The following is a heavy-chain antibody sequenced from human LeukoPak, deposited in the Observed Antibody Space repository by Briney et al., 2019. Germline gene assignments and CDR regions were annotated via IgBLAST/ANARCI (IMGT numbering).Heavy chain of an antibody. D-gene: IGHD3-3*01. CDR3: ARLLGWSGPINWFDP. Sequence: SETLSLTCTVSGGSISSDYWSWIRQPPGRGLEWIGYVYYSGITNYNPSLKSRVTISVGTSKNHFSLKLTSVTAADTAVYYCARLLGWSGPINWFDPWGRGTLVTVSS. CDR1: GGSISSDY. J-gene: IGHJ5*02. CDR2: VYYSGIT. V-gene: IGHV4-59*08.